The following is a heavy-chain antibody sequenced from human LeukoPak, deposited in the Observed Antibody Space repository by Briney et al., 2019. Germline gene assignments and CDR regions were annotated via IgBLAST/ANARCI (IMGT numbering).Heavy chain of an antibody. V-gene: IGHV1-2*06. CDR2: INPNSGGT. CDR1: GYTFTGYY. Sequence: ASVKVSCKASGYTFTGYYMHWVRQAPGQGLEWMGRINPNSGGTNYAQKFQGRVTMTRDTSISTAYMELSRLRSDDTAVYYCARDEVLPHTMIVVEGCFDIWGQGTMVTVSS. CDR3: ARDEVLPHTMIVVEGCFDI. J-gene: IGHJ3*02. D-gene: IGHD3-22*01.